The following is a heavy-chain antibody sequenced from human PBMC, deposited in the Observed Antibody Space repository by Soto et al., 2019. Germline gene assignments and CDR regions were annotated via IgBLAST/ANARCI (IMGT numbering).Heavy chain of an antibody. Sequence: PGGSLRLSCAASGFTFTSSGMHWVRQAPGKGLEWVAVISYDGSNKLYADSVKGRFTISRDISKNTLYLQMNSLRTEDTAVYYCTKGAWCSSTSCYSAAYDYRGKGTRVTVSS. CDR1: GFTFTSSG. CDR2: ISYDGSNK. D-gene: IGHD2-2*01. CDR3: TKGAWCSSTSCYSAAYDY. V-gene: IGHV3-30*18. J-gene: IGHJ4*02.